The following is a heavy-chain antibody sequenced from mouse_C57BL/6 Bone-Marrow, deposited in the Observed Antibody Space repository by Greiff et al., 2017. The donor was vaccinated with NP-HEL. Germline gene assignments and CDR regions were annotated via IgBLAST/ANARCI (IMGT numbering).Heavy chain of an antibody. D-gene: IGHD2-10*01. CDR1: GYTFTSYG. CDR2: IYPRSGNT. V-gene: IGHV1-81*01. Sequence: VQLQQSGAELARPGASVKLSCKASGYTFTSYGISWVKQGTGQGLEWIGEIYPRSGNTYYNEQFKGKATLTADKSSSTAYMELRSLTSEDSAVYFCASWPTMGYWGQGTTLAVSS. CDR3: ASWPTMGY. J-gene: IGHJ2*01.